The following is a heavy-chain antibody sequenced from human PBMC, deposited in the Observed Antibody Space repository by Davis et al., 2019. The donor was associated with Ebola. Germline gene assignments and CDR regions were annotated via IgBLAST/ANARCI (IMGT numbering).Heavy chain of an antibody. CDR1: GFTFSSYG. Sequence: GGSLRLSCAASGFTFSSYGMHWVRQAPGKGLEWVAVISYDGSNKYYADSVKVRFTISRDNSKNTLYLQMNSLRAEDTAVYYCAKGGIWDYWGQGTLVTVSS. D-gene: IGHD3-16*01. CDR3: AKGGIWDY. J-gene: IGHJ4*02. CDR2: ISYDGSNK. V-gene: IGHV3-30*18.